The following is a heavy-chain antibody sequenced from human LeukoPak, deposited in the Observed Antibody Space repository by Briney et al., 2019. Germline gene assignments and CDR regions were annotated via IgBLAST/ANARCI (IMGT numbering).Heavy chain of an antibody. CDR2: IIPIFGTA. Sequence: SVKVSCKASGGTFSSYAISWVRQAPGQGLEWMGGIIPIFGTANYAQKFQGRVTITADESTSTAYMELSSLRSEDTAVYYCARDLYYYGSGSYYHAYYYYGMDVWGQGTTVTVSS. J-gene: IGHJ6*02. V-gene: IGHV1-69*01. D-gene: IGHD3-10*01. CDR3: ARDLYYYGSGSYYHAYYYYGMDV. CDR1: GGTFSSYA.